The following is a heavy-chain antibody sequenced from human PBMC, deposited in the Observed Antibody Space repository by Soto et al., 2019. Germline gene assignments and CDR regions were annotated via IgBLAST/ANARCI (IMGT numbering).Heavy chain of an antibody. J-gene: IGHJ1*01. V-gene: IGHV1-69*12. CDR2: IIPIFGTA. CDR3: ATPPGCSGGSCYCFQH. D-gene: IGHD2-15*01. CDR1: GGTFSSYA. Sequence: QVQLVQSGAEVKKPGSSVKVSCKASGGTFSSYAISWVRQAPGQGLEWMGGIIPIFGTANYAQKFQGRVTITADESTSTAYMELSSVGSEDTAVYSCATPPGCSGGSCYCFQHWGQGTLVTVSS.